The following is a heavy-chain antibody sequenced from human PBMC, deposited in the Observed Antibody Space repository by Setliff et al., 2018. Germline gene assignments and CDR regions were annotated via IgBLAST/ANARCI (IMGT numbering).Heavy chain of an antibody. J-gene: IGHJ5*02. V-gene: IGHV4-38-2*02. CDR2: VHHDGST. D-gene: IGHD1-26*01. CDR3: ARDNTILGATDH. Sequence: SETLSLTCAVSGYSISSGYYWGWIRQPPGMGLEWIGSVHHDGSTYFNPSLRSRVTISIDTSKNQFSLKMYSVTAADTAVYFCARDNTILGATDHWGQGTLVTVSS. CDR1: GYSISSGYY.